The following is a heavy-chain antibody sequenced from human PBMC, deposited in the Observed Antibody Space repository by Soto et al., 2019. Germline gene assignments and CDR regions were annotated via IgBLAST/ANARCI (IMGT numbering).Heavy chain of an antibody. J-gene: IGHJ4*01. CDR2: IYYDGSNR. V-gene: IGHV3-33*01. CDR1: GLTVGTYA. CDR3: ARAFCTNGVCYYFFDY. Sequence: PGGSTRLSCAASGLTVGTYAMHWVRQDPGKGLEWVAVIYYDGSNRYYGDAVKGRFTISRDNSKSTLYLQMSSLRAEDTAVYYCARAFCTNGVCYYFFDYWGHGTLVTVSS. D-gene: IGHD2-8*01.